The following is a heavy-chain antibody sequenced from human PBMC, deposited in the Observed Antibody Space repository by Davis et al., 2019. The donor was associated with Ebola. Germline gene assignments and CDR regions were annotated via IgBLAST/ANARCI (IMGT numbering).Heavy chain of an antibody. D-gene: IGHD2-15*01. CDR2: IKQDGSEK. J-gene: IGHJ5*02. CDR3: ARARSFYCSGGSCYGWFDP. V-gene: IGHV3-7*01. Sequence: GGSLRLSCTVSGGSISSYYWSWVRQAPGKGLEWVANIKQDGSEKYYVDSVKGRFTISRDNAKNSLYLQMNSLRAEDTAVYYCARARSFYCSGGSCYGWFDPWGQGTLVTVSS. CDR1: GGSISSYY.